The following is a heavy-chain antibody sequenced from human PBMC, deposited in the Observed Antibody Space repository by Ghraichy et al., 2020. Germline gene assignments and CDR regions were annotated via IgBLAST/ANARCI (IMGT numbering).Heavy chain of an antibody. J-gene: IGHJ4*02. CDR1: GFTFSSYW. CDR3: ARDPYGGSDY. V-gene: IGHV3-7*03. Sequence: GSLRLSCVASGFTFSSYWMSWVRQAPGKGLERVANIKQDGSEKYYVDSVKGRFTISRDNAKNSLYLQMNSLRAEDTAVYYCARDPYGGSDYWGQGTLVTVSS. D-gene: IGHD4/OR15-4a*01. CDR2: IKQDGSEK.